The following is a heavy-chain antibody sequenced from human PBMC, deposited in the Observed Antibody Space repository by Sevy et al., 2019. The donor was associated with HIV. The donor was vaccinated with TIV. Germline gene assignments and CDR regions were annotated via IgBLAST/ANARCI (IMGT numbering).Heavy chain of an antibody. CDR2: ISYDGRNTK. CDR1: GFSFSDHR. D-gene: IGHD3-10*01. CDR3: ARDALGELFYYYYGMDV. J-gene: IGHJ6*02. Sequence: GGSLRLSCVGSGFSFSDHRMHWVRQAPGKGLEWMAVISYDGRNTKYKADSVKGRFTISRDNSKNTLYLQMNSLRAEDTAVYYCARDALGELFYYYYGMDVWGQGTTVTVSS. V-gene: IGHV3-30*03.